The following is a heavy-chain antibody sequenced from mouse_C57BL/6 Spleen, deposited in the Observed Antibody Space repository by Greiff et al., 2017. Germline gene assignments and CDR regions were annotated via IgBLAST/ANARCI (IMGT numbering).Heavy chain of an antibody. CDR1: GYTFTSYW. D-gene: IGHD2-4*01. CDR3: ARSRNDYDRGFAY. Sequence: VQLQQPGAELVKPGASVKMSCKASGYTFTSYWITWVKQRPGQGLEWIGDIYPGSGSTNYNEKFKSKATLTVDTSSSTAYMQLSSLTSEDSAVYYCARSRNDYDRGFAYWGQGTLVTVSA. V-gene: IGHV1-55*01. CDR2: IYPGSGST. J-gene: IGHJ3*01.